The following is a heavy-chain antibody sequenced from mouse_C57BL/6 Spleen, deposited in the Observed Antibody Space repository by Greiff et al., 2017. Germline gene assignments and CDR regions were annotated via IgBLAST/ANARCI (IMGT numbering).Heavy chain of an antibody. CDR2: IDPSDSYT. CDR1: GYTFTSYW. J-gene: IGHJ2*01. V-gene: IGHV1-69*01. Sequence: VQLQQPGAELVMPGASVKLSCKASGYTFTSYWMHWVKQRPGQGLEWIGEIDPSDSYTNYNQKFKGKSTLTVYKSSSAAYRQLSSLTSEDSAVYYCARRGTAQATFFDYWGQGTTLTVSS. D-gene: IGHD3-2*02. CDR3: ARRGTAQATFFDY.